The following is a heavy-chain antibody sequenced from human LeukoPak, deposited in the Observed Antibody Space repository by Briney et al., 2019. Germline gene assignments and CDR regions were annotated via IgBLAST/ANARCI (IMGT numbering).Heavy chain of an antibody. CDR1: GGSFSGFY. Sequence: SETLSLTCAVYGGSFSGFYWNWIRQPPGKGLEWIGEIDHSGSKIDHSGSTNYNPSLKSRVTISVDTSKNQFSLKLSSVTAADTAVYYCARDLPPTMVRGQYNWFDPWGQGTLVTVSS. V-gene: IGHV4-34*01. D-gene: IGHD3-10*01. CDR3: ARDLPPTMVRGQYNWFDP. CDR2: IDHSGSKIDHSGST. J-gene: IGHJ5*02.